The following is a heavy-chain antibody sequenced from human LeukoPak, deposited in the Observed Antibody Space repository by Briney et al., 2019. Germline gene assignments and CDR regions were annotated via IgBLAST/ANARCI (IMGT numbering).Heavy chain of an antibody. V-gene: IGHV4-38-2*02. D-gene: IGHD1-26*01. CDR2: IYHSGST. CDR1: GYSISSGYY. CDR3: ARDTGRSGSYWYYFDY. J-gene: IGHJ4*02. Sequence: PSETLSLTCTVSGYSISSGYYWGWIRQPPGKGLEWIGSIYHSGSTYYNPSLKSRVTISVDKSKNQFSLKLSSMTAADTAVYYCARDTGRSGSYWYYFDYWGQGTLVTVSS.